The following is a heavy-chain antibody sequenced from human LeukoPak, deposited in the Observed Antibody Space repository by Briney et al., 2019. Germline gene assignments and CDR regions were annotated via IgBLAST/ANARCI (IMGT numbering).Heavy chain of an antibody. CDR3: ARDHLDSSGTDY. CDR1: GGTFSSYA. J-gene: IGHJ4*02. D-gene: IGHD3-22*01. Sequence: SVKVSCKASGGTFSSYAISWVRQAPGQGLEWMGRIIPIFGTANYAQKFQGRVTITTDESTSTAYTELSSLRSEDTAVYYCARDHLDSSGTDYWGQGTLVTVSS. CDR2: IIPIFGTA. V-gene: IGHV1-69*05.